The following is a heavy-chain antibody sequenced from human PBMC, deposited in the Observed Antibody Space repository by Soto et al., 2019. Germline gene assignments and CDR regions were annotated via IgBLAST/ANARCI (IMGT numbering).Heavy chain of an antibody. CDR3: AKHLPRTGRFDY. J-gene: IGHJ4*02. CDR1: GASITSTTYF. Sequence: SETLSLTCTLSGASITSTTYFWAWIRQPPGKGLEWVSSIYYSGRTYYNPSLRSRVTISVDRSKNQFSLTMSSVTAADTAVYYCAKHLPRTGRFDYWGQGTSVT. V-gene: IGHV4-39*01. CDR2: IYYSGRT.